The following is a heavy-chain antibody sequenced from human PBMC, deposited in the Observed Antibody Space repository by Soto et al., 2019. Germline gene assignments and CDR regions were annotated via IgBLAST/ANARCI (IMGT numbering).Heavy chain of an antibody. CDR1: GFTFSSYA. V-gene: IGHV3-23*01. CDR2: IGGSGGST. CDR3: AKQREGSNYYYYYMDV. J-gene: IGHJ6*03. D-gene: IGHD1-26*01. Sequence: GGSLRLSCAASGFTFSSYAMSWVRQAPGKGLEWVSVIGGSGGSTYYADSVKGRLTISRYNSKNTQYLQMNSLRAEDTAVYYCAKQREGSNYYYYYMDVWGKGTTVTVSS.